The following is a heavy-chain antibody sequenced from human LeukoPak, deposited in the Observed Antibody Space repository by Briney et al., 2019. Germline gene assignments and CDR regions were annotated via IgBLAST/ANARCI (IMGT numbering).Heavy chain of an antibody. Sequence: SETLSLTCTVSGGSISSYYWSWIRQPPGKGLEWIGYIYYSGSTNSNPSLKGRVTISVDTSKNQFSLKLSSVTAADTAVYYCARSHYYDSSGYPHDAFDIWGQGTMVTVSS. CDR1: GGSISSYY. CDR3: ARSHYYDSSGYPHDAFDI. J-gene: IGHJ3*02. CDR2: IYYSGST. V-gene: IGHV4-59*01. D-gene: IGHD3-22*01.